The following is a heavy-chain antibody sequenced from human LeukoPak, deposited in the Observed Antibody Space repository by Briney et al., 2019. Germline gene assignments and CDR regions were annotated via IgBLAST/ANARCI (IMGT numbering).Heavy chain of an antibody. V-gene: IGHV4-39*07. Sequence: SETLSLTCTVSGGSISSSSYYWGWIRQPPGKGLEWIGSIYYSGSTYYNPSLKSRVTISVDTSKNQFSLKLSSVTAADTAIYYCARDSGQIADYWGQGTLVTVSS. J-gene: IGHJ4*02. CDR2: IYYSGST. D-gene: IGHD2-21*01. CDR3: ARDSGQIADY. CDR1: GGSISSSSYY.